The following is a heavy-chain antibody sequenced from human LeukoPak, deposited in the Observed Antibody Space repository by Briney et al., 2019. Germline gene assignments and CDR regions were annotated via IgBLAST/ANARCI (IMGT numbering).Heavy chain of an antibody. V-gene: IGHV4-59*01. D-gene: IGHD6-13*01. CDR2: FLSSGST. J-gene: IGHJ6*03. CDR1: GFSISSDY. CDR3: ARARQQLGAFADYYYMDV. Sequence: PSETLSLTCTVSGFSISSDYWRGLLRPPGGGVAAPGDFLSSGSTNYNPSLKSRVTISVDTSKHQFSLKLNSVTAADTAVYYCARARQQLGAFADYYYMDVWGKGPTVTVSS.